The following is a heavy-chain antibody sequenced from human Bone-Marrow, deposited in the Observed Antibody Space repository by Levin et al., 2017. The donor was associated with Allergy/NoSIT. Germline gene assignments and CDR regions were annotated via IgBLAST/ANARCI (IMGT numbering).Heavy chain of an antibody. V-gene: IGHV2-5*02. D-gene: IGHD2-15*01. CDR1: GFSLTPTGGG. Sequence: SGPTLVKPTQTLTLTCTFSGFSLTPTGGGVGWIRQTPGKALEWLAVLYWEDDKRYRPSLTSRLTINKDTSKNQVVLTLTDMSPVDTGTYYCARTADSGLGLYFNFWGQGTLVTVSS. CDR2: LYWEDDK. J-gene: IGHJ4*02. CDR3: ARTADSGLGLYFNF.